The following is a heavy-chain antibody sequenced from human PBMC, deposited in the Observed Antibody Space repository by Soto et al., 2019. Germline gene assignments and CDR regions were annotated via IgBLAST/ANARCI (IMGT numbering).Heavy chain of an antibody. D-gene: IGHD6-19*01. J-gene: IGHJ6*02. Sequence: GGSLRLSCAASGFTFSSYWMSWVRQAPGKGLEWVANIKQDGSEKYYVDSVKGRFTISRDNAKNSLYLQMNSLRAEDTVVYYCASTPGYSSGWYYYYGMDVWGQGTTVTVSS. CDR3: ASTPGYSSGWYYYYGMDV. V-gene: IGHV3-7*01. CDR2: IKQDGSEK. CDR1: GFTFSSYW.